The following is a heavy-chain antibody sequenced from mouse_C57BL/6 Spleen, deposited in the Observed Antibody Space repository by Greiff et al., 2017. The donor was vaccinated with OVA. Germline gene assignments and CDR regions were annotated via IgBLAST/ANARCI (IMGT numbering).Heavy chain of an antibody. CDR1: GFTFSDYY. CDR2: ISNGGGST. D-gene: IGHD1-1*01. J-gene: IGHJ1*03. CDR3: ARHDYGWYFDV. V-gene: IGHV5-12*01. Sequence: EVKLMESGGGLVQPGGSLKLSCAASGFTFSDYYMYWVRQTPEKRLEWVAYISNGGGSTYYPDTVKGRFTISRDNAKNTLYLQMSRLKSEDTAMYYCARHDYGWYFDVWGTGTTVTVSS.